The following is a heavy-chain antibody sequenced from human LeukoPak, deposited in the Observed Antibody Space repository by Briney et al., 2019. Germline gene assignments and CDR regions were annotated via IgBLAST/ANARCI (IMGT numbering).Heavy chain of an antibody. J-gene: IGHJ4*02. CDR3: ARVNIRGPLGD. Sequence: GASVKVSCKASGSTFINSAIQWVRQARGQRLEWIGWIVVDSGNTNYAQKFQERVTITRDMSTGTAYMDLSSLRSDDTAVYYCARVNIRGPLGDWGQGTLVTVSS. CDR1: GSTFINSA. V-gene: IGHV1-58*02. D-gene: IGHD3-10*01. CDR2: IVVDSGNT.